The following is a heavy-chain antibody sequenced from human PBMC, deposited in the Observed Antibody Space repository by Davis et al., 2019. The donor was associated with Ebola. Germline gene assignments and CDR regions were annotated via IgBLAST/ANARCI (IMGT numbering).Heavy chain of an antibody. CDR3: ARGNYGDYIVLYYYNMDV. CDR1: GGSVSSGGYY. CDR2: IHYLGNT. V-gene: IGHV4-61*08. Sequence: SETLSLTCTVSGGSVSSGGYYWNWIRQPPGKGLEWIGNIHYLGNTNYNPSLQGRVTMSVDTSKSQFSLTLGSVTAADTAVYYCARGNYGDYIVLYYYNMDVWGQGTTVTVSS. D-gene: IGHD4-17*01. J-gene: IGHJ6*02.